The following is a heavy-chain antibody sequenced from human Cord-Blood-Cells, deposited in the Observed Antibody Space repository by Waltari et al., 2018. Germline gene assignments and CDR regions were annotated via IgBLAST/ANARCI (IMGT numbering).Heavy chain of an antibody. V-gene: IGHV1-46*01. CDR1: GYTFTSYY. J-gene: IGHJ4*02. D-gene: IGHD1-7*01. CDR3: AREENWNYLYYYFDY. CDR2: INPSGGST. Sequence: QVQLVQSGAEVKKPGASVKVSCTASGYTFTSYYMHWVRQAPGQGLEWMGIINPSGGSTSYAQKFQGRVTMTRDTSTSTVYMELSSLRSEDTAVYYCAREENWNYLYYYFDYWGQGTLVTVSS.